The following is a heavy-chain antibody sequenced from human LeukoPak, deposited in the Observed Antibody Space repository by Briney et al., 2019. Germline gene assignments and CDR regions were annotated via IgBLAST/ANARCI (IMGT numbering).Heavy chain of an antibody. V-gene: IGHV1-2*02. CDR3: ARDGGSSSTSWSAFDI. D-gene: IGHD2-2*01. CDR1: GYTFTGYY. J-gene: IGHJ3*02. CDR2: INPNSGGT. Sequence: SVKVSCKASGYTFTGYYMHWVRQAPGQGLEWMGWINPNSGGTNYAQKFQGRVTMTRDTSISTAYMELSRLRSDDTAVYYCARDGGSSSTSWSAFDIWGQGTMVTVSS.